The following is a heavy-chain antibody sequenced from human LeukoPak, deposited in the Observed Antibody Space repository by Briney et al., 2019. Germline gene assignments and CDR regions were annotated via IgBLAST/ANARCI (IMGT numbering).Heavy chain of an antibody. CDR3: AKDSIVLMVYAFYFDY. CDR1: GFTFSSYG. D-gene: IGHD2-8*01. V-gene: IGHV3-30*02. CDR2: IRCGGSNK. Sequence: GGSLRLSCAAYGFTFSSYGMHWVRQAPGQGLEGVAFIRCGGSNKYYAYSVKGRFTITRDKSKTTLYLQMNSLRAEDTAVYYCAKDSIVLMVYAFYFDYWGQGTLVTVSS. J-gene: IGHJ4*02.